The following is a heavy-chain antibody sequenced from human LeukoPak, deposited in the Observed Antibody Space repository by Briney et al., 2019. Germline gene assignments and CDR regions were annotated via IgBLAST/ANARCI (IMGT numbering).Heavy chain of an antibody. CDR1: GFTFSSYW. CDR3: TRRVSTTRWFDP. D-gene: IGHD2-15*01. Sequence: GGSLRLSCAASGFTFSSYWMHWVRQAPGKGLVWVSRIKSDGSTTNYADSVKGRFAISRDNAENTLYLQMNSLRVEDTAVYYCTRRVSTTRWFDPWGQGTLVTVSS. CDR2: IKSDGSTT. J-gene: IGHJ5*02. V-gene: IGHV3-74*01.